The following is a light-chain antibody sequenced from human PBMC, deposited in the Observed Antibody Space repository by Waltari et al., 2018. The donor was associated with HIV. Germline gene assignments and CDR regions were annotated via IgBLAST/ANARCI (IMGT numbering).Light chain of an antibody. CDR2: STN. J-gene: IGLJ3*02. Sequence: QTVVTQEPSFSVSPGGTVTLTCGLSSGSVSTSYYPSWYQQTPGQAPRTLIYSTNTRSSGVPDRFSGSILGNKAALTITGAQADDESDYYCVLNMGGGIFVFGGGTKLTVL. CDR3: VLNMGGGIFV. V-gene: IGLV8-61*01. CDR1: SGSVSTSYY.